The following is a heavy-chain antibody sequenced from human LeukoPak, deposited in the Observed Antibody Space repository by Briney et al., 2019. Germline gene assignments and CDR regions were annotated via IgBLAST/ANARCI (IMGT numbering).Heavy chain of an antibody. J-gene: IGHJ4*02. D-gene: IGHD5-18*01. CDR1: GGSISSDY. Sequence: KPSETLSLTCTVSGGSISSDYWSWIRQPDGKGLEWIGRIYTSGSTNYNPSLKSRVTISVDTSKNQFSLKLSSVTAADTAVYYCARDATFRGYSYGYDYWGQGTLVTVSS. CDR2: IYTSGST. V-gene: IGHV4-4*07. CDR3: ARDATFRGYSYGYDY.